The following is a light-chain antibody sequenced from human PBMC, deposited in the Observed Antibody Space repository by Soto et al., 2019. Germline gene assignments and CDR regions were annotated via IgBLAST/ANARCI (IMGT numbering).Light chain of an antibody. CDR2: GAS. CDR3: QQYNNWPRT. CDR1: RGVNNY. J-gene: IGKJ1*01. Sequence: MVLRQSPGPPSLSPGERATPSCRARRGVNNYLAWYQQKPGQAPRLLIYGASTRATGIPARFSGSGSGTEFTLTISSLQSEDFAVYYCQQYNNWPRTFGQGTKVDIK. V-gene: IGKV3-15*01.